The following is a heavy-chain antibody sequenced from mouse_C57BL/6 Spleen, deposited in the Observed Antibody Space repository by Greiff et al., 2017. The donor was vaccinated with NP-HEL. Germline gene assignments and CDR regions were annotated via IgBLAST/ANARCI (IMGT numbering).Heavy chain of an antibody. V-gene: IGHV5-17*01. J-gene: IGHJ4*01. CDR1: GFTFSDYG. D-gene: IGHD1-1*01. Sequence: EVKLVESGGGLVKPGGSLKLSCAASGFTFSDYGMHWVRQAPEKGLEWVAYISSGSSTIYYADTVKGRFTISRDNAKNTLFLQMTSLRSEDTAMYYCARPSTTVVSYAMDYWGQGTSVTVSS. CDR3: ARPSTTVVSYAMDY. CDR2: ISSGSSTI.